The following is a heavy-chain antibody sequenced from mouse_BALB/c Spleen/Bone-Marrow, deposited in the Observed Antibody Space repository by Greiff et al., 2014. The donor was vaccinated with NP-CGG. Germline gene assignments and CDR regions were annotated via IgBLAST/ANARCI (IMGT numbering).Heavy chain of an antibody. J-gene: IGHJ3*01. CDR3: AIYYYGSSGFAY. CDR2: IDPANGNT. CDR1: GFNIKDTY. D-gene: IGHD1-1*01. V-gene: IGHV14-3*02. Sequence: EVQLQQPGAELVKPGASVKLSCTASGFNIKDTYMHWVKQRPEQGLEWIGRIDPANGNTKYDPKFQGKATITADTSSNTAYLQLSSLTSEDTAVYYCAIYYYGSSGFAYWGQGTLVTVSA.